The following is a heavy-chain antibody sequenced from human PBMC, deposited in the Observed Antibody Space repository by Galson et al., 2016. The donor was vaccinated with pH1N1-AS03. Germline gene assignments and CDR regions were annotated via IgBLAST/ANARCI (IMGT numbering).Heavy chain of an antibody. CDR2: ISGDNGNT. CDR3: ARDLGGGIIKEAY. CDR1: GYTFTSYG. D-gene: IGHD3-10*01. V-gene: IGHV1-18*04. Sequence: SVKVSCKASGYTFTSYGISWVRQAPGQGLEWMGWISGDNGNTNYAQKFQGRVTMTTGTSTSTAYMELRSMRSDDTAVFYCARDLGGGIIKEAYWGQGTLVTVSS. J-gene: IGHJ4*02.